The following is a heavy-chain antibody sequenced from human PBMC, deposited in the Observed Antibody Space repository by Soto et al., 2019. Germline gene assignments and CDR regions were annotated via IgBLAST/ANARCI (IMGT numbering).Heavy chain of an antibody. D-gene: IGHD5-18*01. CDR2: ISYDGSNK. J-gene: IGHJ4*02. Sequence: PGGSLRLSCAASGFTVSSSRMHWVRQAPGKGLEWVAVISYDGSNKYYADSVKGRFTISRDNSKNTLYLQMNSLRAEDTAVYYCAKDLGQLWSYFDYWGQGTLVTVSS. V-gene: IGHV3-30*18. CDR1: GFTVSSSR. CDR3: AKDLGQLWSYFDY.